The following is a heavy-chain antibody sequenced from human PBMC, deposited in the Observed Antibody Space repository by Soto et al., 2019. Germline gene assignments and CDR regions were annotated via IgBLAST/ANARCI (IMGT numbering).Heavy chain of an antibody. CDR2: ISYDGSNK. CDR1: GFTFSSNG. V-gene: IGHV3-30*03. D-gene: IGHD1-26*01. J-gene: IGHJ6*02. CDR3: AREVWEHTPRGDYYYYGMDV. Sequence: QVQLVESGGGVVQPGRSLRLSCAASGFTFSSNGMHWVRQAPGKGLEWVAVISYDGSNKYYADSVKGRFTISRDNSKNTVYLQMNGLRGEDTAVYYCAREVWEHTPRGDYYYYGMDVWGQGTTVTVSS.